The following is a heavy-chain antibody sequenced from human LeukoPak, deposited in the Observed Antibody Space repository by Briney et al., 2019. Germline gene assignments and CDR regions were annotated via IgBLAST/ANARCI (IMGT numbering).Heavy chain of an antibody. CDR3: ARGPDSSGYYFFDY. J-gene: IGHJ4*02. D-gene: IGHD3-22*01. CDR2: IYYSGST. CDR1: GGSISSSSYY. V-gene: IGHV4-39*07. Sequence: PSETLSLTCTVSGGSISSSSYYWGWIRQPPGKGLEWIGSIYYSGSTNYNPSLKSRVTISVDTSKNQFSLKLSPVTAADTAVYYCARGPDSSGYYFFDYWGQGTLVTVSS.